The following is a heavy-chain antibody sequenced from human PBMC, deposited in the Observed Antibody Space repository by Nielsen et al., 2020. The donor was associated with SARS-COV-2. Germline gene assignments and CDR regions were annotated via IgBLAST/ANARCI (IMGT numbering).Heavy chain of an antibody. CDR1: GFTFSSYA. D-gene: IGHD3-22*01. Sequence: GGSLRLSCAASGFTFSSYAMHWVRQAPGKGLEWVAVISSDGSNKYYADSVKGRFTISRDNSKNTLYLQMNSLRAEDTAVYYCARVRLKVVVADGMDVWGQETTVTVSS. V-gene: IGHV3-30-3*01. J-gene: IGHJ6*02. CDR3: ARVRLKVVVADGMDV. CDR2: ISSDGSNK.